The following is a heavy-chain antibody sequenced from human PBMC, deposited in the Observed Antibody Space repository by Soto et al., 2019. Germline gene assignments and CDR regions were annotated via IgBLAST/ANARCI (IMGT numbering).Heavy chain of an antibody. CDR3: ARIPEYSSSWYFVAFDI. Sequence: QVTLKESGPVLVKPTETLTLTCTVSGFSLSNARMGVSCIRQPPGKALVWLAHIFSNDEKSYSTSLKSRLTISKDTSKSQVVLTMTNMDPVDTATYYCARIPEYSSSWYFVAFDIWGRGTMVTVSS. CDR1: GFSLSNARMG. V-gene: IGHV2-26*01. J-gene: IGHJ3*02. CDR2: IFSNDEK. D-gene: IGHD6-13*01.